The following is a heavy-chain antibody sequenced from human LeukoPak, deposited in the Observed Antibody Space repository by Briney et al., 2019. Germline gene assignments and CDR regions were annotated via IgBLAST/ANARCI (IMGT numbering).Heavy chain of an antibody. Sequence: PGGSLRLSCAASGFTFSSYGMHWVRQAPGKGLEWVAVISYDGSDKYYADSVKGRFTISRGNSKNTLYLQVNSLRAEDTAVYYCAKAPRSTTVTPDYWGQGTLVTVSS. CDR3: AKAPRSTTVTPDY. J-gene: IGHJ4*02. CDR2: ISYDGSDK. V-gene: IGHV3-30*18. CDR1: GFTFSSYG. D-gene: IGHD4-17*01.